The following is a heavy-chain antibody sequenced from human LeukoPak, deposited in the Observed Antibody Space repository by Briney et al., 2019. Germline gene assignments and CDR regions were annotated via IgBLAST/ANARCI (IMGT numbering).Heavy chain of an antibody. V-gene: IGHV4-30-2*03. CDR3: ARVGDIVVVPAVPNWFDP. D-gene: IGHD2-2*01. J-gene: IGHJ5*02. CDR1: GGSISSGDYY. CDR2: IYYSGST. Sequence: SQTLSLTCTVSGGSISSGDYYWSWIRQPPGKGLEWIGSIYYSGSTYYNPSLKSRVTISVDTSKNQFSLKLSSVTAADTAVYYCARVGDIVVVPAVPNWFDPWGQGTLVTVSS.